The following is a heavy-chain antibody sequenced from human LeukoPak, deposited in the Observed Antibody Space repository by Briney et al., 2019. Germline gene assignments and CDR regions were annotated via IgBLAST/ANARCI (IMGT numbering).Heavy chain of an antibody. CDR1: GGSISSYY. V-gene: IGHV4-59*01. Sequence: PSETLSLTSTDPGGSISSYYWSWIREPPGEGLGWIGYIYYSGSTNYNPSLKSRVTISVATSKNQFSLKLSSVTAADTAVYYCARSSGSYHPLDYWGQGTLVTVSS. CDR2: IYYSGST. J-gene: IGHJ4*02. D-gene: IGHD1-26*01. CDR3: ARSSGSYHPLDY.